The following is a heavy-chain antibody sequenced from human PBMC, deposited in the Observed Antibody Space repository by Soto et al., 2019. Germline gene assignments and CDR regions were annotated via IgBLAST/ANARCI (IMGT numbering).Heavy chain of an antibody. CDR2: ISGSGGST. V-gene: IGHV3-23*01. CDR3: AKDQRVGATSPSPFDY. CDR1: GFTFSSYA. D-gene: IGHD1-26*01. J-gene: IGHJ4*02. Sequence: GESLKISCAASGFTFSSYAMSWVRQAPGKGLEWVSAISGSGGSTYYADSVKGRFTISRDNSKNTLYLQMNSLRAEDTAVYYCAKDQRVGATSPSPFDYWGQGTLVTVSS.